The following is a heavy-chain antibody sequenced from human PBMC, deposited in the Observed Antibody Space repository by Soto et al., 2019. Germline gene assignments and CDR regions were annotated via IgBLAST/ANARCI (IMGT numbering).Heavy chain of an antibody. CDR3: ARDASPASSHCSSTSCYAFPFDY. CDR2: ISSSSSTI. Sequence: GGSLRLSCAASGFTFSSYSMNWVRQAPGKGLEWVSYISSSSSTIYYADSVKGRFTISRDNAKNSLYLQMNSLRAEDTAVYYCARDASPASSHCSSTSCYAFPFDYWGQGTLVTVSS. CDR1: GFTFSSYS. J-gene: IGHJ4*02. V-gene: IGHV3-48*01. D-gene: IGHD2-2*01.